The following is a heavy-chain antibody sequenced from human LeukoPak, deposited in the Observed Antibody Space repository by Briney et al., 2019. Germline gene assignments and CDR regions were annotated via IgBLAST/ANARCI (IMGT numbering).Heavy chain of an antibody. J-gene: IGHJ4*02. V-gene: IGHV4-38-2*01. D-gene: IGHD2-15*01. CDR1: GYSISSGYY. Sequence: WVTLTLTCAVSGYSISSGYYWGWIRQPPGKGLEWIGSIYHSGSTYYNPSLKSRVTISVDTSKNQFSLKLSSVTAADTAVYYCARRYQVAAFYYFDYWGQGTLLTVSS. CDR3: ARRYQVAAFYYFDY. CDR2: IYHSGST.